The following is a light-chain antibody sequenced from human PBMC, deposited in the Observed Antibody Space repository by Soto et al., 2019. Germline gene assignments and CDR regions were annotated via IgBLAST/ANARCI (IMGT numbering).Light chain of an antibody. J-gene: IGLJ2*01. CDR1: SSDVGGYNY. CDR2: EVS. CDR3: SSFAGNNDLGL. V-gene: IGLV2-8*01. Sequence: QSVLTQPPSASGSPGQSVTISCTGTSSDVGGYNYVSWYQHHPGKAPKLMIYEVSKRPSGVPDRFSGSKSGSTAYLTVSGLQAEDEADYYCSSFAGNNDLGLFGGGTKLTVL.